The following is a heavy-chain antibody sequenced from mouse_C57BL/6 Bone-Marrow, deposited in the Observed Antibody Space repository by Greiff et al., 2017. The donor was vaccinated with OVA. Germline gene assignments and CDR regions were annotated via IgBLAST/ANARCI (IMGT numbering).Heavy chain of an antibody. Sequence: EVKLMESGPGLVKPSQSLSLTCSVTGYSITSGYYWNWIRQFPGNKLEWMGYISYDGSNNCNPSLKNRISITRDTSKNQFFLKLNSVTTEDTATYYCATQLTGFDYWGQGTTLTVSS. CDR1: GYSITSGYY. CDR2: ISYDGSN. D-gene: IGHD4-1*01. CDR3: ATQLTGFDY. V-gene: IGHV3-6*01. J-gene: IGHJ2*01.